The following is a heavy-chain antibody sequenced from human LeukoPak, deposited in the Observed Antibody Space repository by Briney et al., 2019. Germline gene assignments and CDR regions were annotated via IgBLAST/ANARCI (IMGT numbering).Heavy chain of an antibody. J-gene: IGHJ3*02. V-gene: IGHV3-23*01. CDR2: ISGSAVST. CDR3: AREATNYGDHTMMI. D-gene: IGHD4-17*01. Sequence: GGSLRLSCAASGFTFSSYGMSWVRQAPGKGLEWVSAISGSAVSTYYADSVKGRFTISRDNAKNSLYLQMNSLRAEDTAVYYCAREATNYGDHTMMIWGQGTMVTVSS. CDR1: GFTFSSYG.